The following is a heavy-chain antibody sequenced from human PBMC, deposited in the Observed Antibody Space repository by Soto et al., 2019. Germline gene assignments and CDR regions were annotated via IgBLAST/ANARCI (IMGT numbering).Heavy chain of an antibody. CDR1: GGTFSSYA. V-gene: IGHV1-69*13. CDR2: IIPIFGTA. CDR3: APEPAELPPAHYAYHCGMEV. Sequence: SVKVSCKASGGTFSSYAISWVRQAPGQGLEWMGGIIPIFGTANYAQKFQGRVTITADESTSTAYMELSSLRSEDTAVYYCAPEPAELPPAHYAYHCGMEVWRTGPTVTASS. J-gene: IGHJ6*04. D-gene: IGHD2-15*01.